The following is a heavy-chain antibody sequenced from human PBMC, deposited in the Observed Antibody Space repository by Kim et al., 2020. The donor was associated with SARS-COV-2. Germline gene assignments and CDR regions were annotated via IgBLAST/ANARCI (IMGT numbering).Heavy chain of an antibody. V-gene: IGHV3-21*01. CDR1: GFTFSSYS. CDR3: ASGLGGSYWYYYYGMYV. D-gene: IGHD1-26*01. CDR2: ISSSSSYT. J-gene: IGHJ6*02. Sequence: GGSLRLSCAASGFTFSSYSMNWVRQAPGKGLEWVSSISSSSSYTYYADSVKGRFTISRDNAKNSLYLQMNSLRAEDTAVYYCASGLGGSYWYYYYGMYVWGQRTTVTVSS.